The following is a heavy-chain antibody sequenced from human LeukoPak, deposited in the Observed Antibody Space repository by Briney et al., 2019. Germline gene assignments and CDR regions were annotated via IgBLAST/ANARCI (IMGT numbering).Heavy chain of an antibody. CDR3: ARGPLYYYDSSGFLDY. CDR1: GGSFSGYY. CDR2: INHSGST. D-gene: IGHD3-22*01. Sequence: SETLSLTCAVYGGSFSGYYWSWIRQPPGKGVEGIGEINHSGSTNYNPSLKRRVTISVDTSKNQFSLKLSSVTAADTAVYYCARGPLYYYDSSGFLDYWGQGTLVTVSS. J-gene: IGHJ4*02. V-gene: IGHV4-34*01.